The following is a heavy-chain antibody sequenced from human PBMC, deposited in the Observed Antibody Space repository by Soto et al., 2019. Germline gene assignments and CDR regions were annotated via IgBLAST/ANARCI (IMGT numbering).Heavy chain of an antibody. CDR3: ARLIGNSWLES. CDR1: GYSVSTNSAT. CDR2: TYYRSKWYN. V-gene: IGHV6-1*01. J-gene: IGHJ5*01. D-gene: IGHD2-8*01. Sequence: SHTLSLTCGISGYSVSTNSATLDSIRQSPSRGLEWLGRTYYRSKWYNDYAVSVKGRITINPDTSNDQLSLQLNSVTPDDTAVYYCARLIGNSWLESWGQGTLVTVSS.